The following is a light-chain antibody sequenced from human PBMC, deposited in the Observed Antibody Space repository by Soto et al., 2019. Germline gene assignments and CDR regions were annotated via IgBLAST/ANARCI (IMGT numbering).Light chain of an antibody. Sequence: QPVLTQPPSASRTPGQRVTISCSGSSSNIGSNTVNWYQQLPGTAPKLLIYSNNQRPSGVPDRFSGSKSGTSASLAISGLQSEDEADYYCAAWDDSLNGFWVFGGGTKLTVL. V-gene: IGLV1-44*01. CDR3: AAWDDSLNGFWV. CDR1: SSNIGSNT. CDR2: SNN. J-gene: IGLJ3*02.